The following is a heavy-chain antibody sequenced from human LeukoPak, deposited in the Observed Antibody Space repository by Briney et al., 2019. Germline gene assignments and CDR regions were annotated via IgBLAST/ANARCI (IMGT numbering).Heavy chain of an antibody. V-gene: IGHV3-30*02. D-gene: IGHD1-1*01. Sequence: GGSLRLPCAASGFTFSSYGMHWVRQAPGKGLEWVAFIRYDGSNKYYADSVKGRFTISRDNSENTLYLQINSLRVEDTAVYYCAKDTPTTGYHLDSWGQGTLVTVSS. CDR3: AKDTPTTGYHLDS. CDR2: IRYDGSNK. CDR1: GFTFSSYG. J-gene: IGHJ4*02.